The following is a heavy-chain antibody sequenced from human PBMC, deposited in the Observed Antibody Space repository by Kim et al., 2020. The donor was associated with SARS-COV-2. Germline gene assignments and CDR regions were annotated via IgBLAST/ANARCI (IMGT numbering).Heavy chain of an antibody. CDR2: IDPSDSYT. D-gene: IGHD6-13*01. CDR1: GYSFTSYW. Sequence: GESLKISCKGSGYSFTSYWISWVRQMPGKGLAWMGRIDPSDSYTNYSPSFQGHVTISADKSISTAYLQWSSLKASDTAMYYCARLDSSSWYPTYCGQGTLVTVSS. J-gene: IGHJ4*02. CDR3: ARLDSSSWYPTY. V-gene: IGHV5-10-1*01.